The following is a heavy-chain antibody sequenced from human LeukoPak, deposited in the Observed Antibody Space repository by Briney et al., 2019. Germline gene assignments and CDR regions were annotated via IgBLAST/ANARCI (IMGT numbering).Heavy chain of an antibody. V-gene: IGHV4-30-2*01. D-gene: IGHD2-2*01. CDR2: IYYSGST. CDR1: GGSISSDGYS. CDR3: ARLQYCSGTSCYWFDP. J-gene: IGHJ5*02. Sequence: PSQTLSLTCAVSGGSISSDGYSWSWIRQPPGKGLEWIGYIYYSGSTYYNPSLKSRVTISVDRSKTQFSLKLSSVTAADTAVYYCARLQYCSGTSCYWFDPWGQGTLVTVSS.